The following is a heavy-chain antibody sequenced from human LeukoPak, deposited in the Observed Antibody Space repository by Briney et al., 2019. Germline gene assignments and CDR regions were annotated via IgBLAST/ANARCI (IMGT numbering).Heavy chain of an antibody. CDR2: ISSSGSTI. Sequence: GGSLRLSCAASGFTFSDYYMSWIRQAPGKGLEWVSYISSSGSTIYYADSVKGRFTISRDNAKNSLYLQMNSLRAEDTAVYYCARKAWDYYDSSGYYGVHTGIDYWGQGTLVTVSS. D-gene: IGHD3-22*01. J-gene: IGHJ4*02. V-gene: IGHV3-11*04. CDR1: GFTFSDYY. CDR3: ARKAWDYYDSSGYYGVHTGIDY.